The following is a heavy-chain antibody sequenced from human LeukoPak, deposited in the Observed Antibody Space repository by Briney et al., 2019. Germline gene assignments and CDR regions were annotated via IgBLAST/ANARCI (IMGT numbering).Heavy chain of an antibody. CDR2: INLSGGST. J-gene: IGHJ4*02. Sequence: ASVKVSCKASGYTFTSYHIHWVRQAPGQGLEWMGKINLSGGSTTYAQKFQGRVTMTRDTSTSTVYMGLSSLRSEDTAVYYCARDYVDDIPMIKDYWGQGTLVTVSS. V-gene: IGHV1-46*01. CDR3: ARDYVDDIPMIKDY. CDR1: GYTFTSYH. D-gene: IGHD2-8*01.